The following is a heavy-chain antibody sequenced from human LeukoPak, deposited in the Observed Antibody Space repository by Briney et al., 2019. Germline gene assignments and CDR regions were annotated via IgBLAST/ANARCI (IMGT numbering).Heavy chain of an antibody. CDR1: GGTFSSYA. J-gene: IGHJ4*02. CDR2: IIPIFGTA. D-gene: IGHD1-26*01. Sequence: ASVKVSCKASGGTFSSYAISWVRQAPGQGLEWMGGIIPIFGTANYAQKFQGRVTITADESTSTAYMELSSLRSEDTAVYYCARDDPLVGATPDYWGQGTLVTVSS. CDR3: ARDDPLVGATPDY. V-gene: IGHV1-69*13.